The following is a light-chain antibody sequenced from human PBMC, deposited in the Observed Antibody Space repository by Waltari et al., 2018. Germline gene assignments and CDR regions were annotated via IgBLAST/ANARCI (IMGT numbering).Light chain of an antibody. CDR2: KAS. Sequence: IQMTQSPSRVSSYVGGRVSITCRATQNVNKWMAWYQQRRGQAPKLLIYKASTLQSGVPSRFRGGGSGTGFTLTIDSVQPDDFATYYCQQFFTYPWTFGQGTTVEVK. V-gene: IGKV1-5*03. J-gene: IGKJ1*01. CDR1: QNVNKW. CDR3: QQFFTYPWT.